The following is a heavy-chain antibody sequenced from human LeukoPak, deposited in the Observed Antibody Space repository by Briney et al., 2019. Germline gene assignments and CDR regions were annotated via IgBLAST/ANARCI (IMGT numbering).Heavy chain of an antibody. J-gene: IGHJ3*02. D-gene: IGHD2-2*01. CDR3: AGGDCSSTSCYAPIGDAFDI. CDR2: IYYSGST. Sequence: PSETLSLTCTVSGGSISSSNYYWGWIRQPPGKGLEWIGSIYYSGSTYYNPSLKSRVTISVDTSKNQFSLKLSSVTAADTAVYYCAGGDCSSTSCYAPIGDAFDIWGQGTMVTVSS. CDR1: GGSISSSNYY. V-gene: IGHV4-39*01.